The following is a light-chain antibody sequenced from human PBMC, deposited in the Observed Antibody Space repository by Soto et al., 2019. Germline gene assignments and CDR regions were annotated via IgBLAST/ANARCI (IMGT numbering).Light chain of an antibody. V-gene: IGKV4-1*01. CDR1: QSVFSNSNNKKY. CDR3: QRAYCTPCR. Sequence: IVITIAEESLAVSLCERATINCKCSQSVFSNSNNKKYLAWYEQKPGQPPKLLIHWASIRESGVPDRFSGSGSGTDFTLTIFILQAEDVILYYCQRAYCTPCRFGEGT. J-gene: IGKJ1*01. CDR2: WAS.